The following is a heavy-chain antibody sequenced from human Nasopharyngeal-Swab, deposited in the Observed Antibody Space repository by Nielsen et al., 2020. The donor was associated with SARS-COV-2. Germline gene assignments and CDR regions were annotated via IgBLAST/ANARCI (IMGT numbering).Heavy chain of an antibody. J-gene: IGHJ4*02. CDR3: ARVGWWFHYYFDY. CDR1: GFTISSYW. CDR2: IKQDGSEK. D-gene: IGHD2-15*01. Sequence: GGSLRLSCAASGFTISSYWMSWVRQAPGKGLEWVANIKQDGSEKYYVDSVKGRFTISRDNAKNSLYLQMNSLRAEDTAVYYCARVGWWFHYYFDYWGQGTLATVSS. V-gene: IGHV3-7*01.